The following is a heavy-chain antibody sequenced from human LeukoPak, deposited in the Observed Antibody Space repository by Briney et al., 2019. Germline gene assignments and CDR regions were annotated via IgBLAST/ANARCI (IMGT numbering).Heavy chain of an antibody. CDR1: GYTFTSYG. V-gene: IGHV1-18*01. CDR3: ARVPVRAVRGVILPQYGMDV. CDR2: ISAYNGNT. Sequence: ASVKVSCKASGYTFTSYGISWVRQAPGQGLEWMGWISAYNGNTNYAQKLRGRVTMTTDTSTSIAYMELRSLRSDDTAVYYCARVPVRAVRGVILPQYGMDVWGQGTTVTVSS. D-gene: IGHD3-10*01. J-gene: IGHJ6*02.